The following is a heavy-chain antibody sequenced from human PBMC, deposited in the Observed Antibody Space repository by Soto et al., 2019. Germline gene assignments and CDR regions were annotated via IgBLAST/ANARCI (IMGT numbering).Heavy chain of an antibody. CDR1: GFSLSTSGVG. Sequence: QITLKESGPTLVKPTQTLTLTCTFSGFSLSTSGVGVGWIRQPPGKALEWLALIYWDDDKRYSPSLKSRLTIDTKTLKNQVVLTMTNLEPVETATYCCAHRRGSAKVGDFWSGYHPIYYYYYYCMDVWGKGSPVTVCS. CDR2: IYWDDDK. CDR3: AHRRGSAKVGDFWSGYHPIYYYYYYCMDV. D-gene: IGHD3-3*01. V-gene: IGHV2-5*02. J-gene: IGHJ6*03.